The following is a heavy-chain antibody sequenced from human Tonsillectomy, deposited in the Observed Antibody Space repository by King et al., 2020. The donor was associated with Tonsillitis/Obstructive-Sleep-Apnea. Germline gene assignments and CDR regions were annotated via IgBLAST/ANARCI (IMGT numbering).Heavy chain of an antibody. D-gene: IGHD6-6*01. Sequence: VQLVESGGGLVKPGGSLRLSCAASGFTFSNAWMSWVRQAPGRGLEWVGRIKSKTDGGTTDYAAPVKGRFTISRDDSKNTLYLQMNSLKTEDTAVYYCTTAPYSSSSDYWGQGTLVTVSS. CDR2: IKSKTDGGTT. V-gene: IGHV3-15*01. CDR1: GFTFSNAW. J-gene: IGHJ4*02. CDR3: TTAPYSSSSDY.